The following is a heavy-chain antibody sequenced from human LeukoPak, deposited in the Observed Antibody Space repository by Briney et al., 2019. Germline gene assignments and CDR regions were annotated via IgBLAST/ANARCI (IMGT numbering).Heavy chain of an antibody. CDR1: GYTFTGYY. V-gene: IGHV1-2*02. CDR3: ARAYSSSWTSFDY. D-gene: IGHD6-13*01. Sequence: ASVKVSCKASGYTFTGYYMHWVQQAPGQGLEWMGWINPNSGGTNYAQKFQGRVTMTRDTSISTAYMELSRLRSDDTAVYYCARAYSSSWTSFDYWGQGTLVTVSS. J-gene: IGHJ4*02. CDR2: INPNSGGT.